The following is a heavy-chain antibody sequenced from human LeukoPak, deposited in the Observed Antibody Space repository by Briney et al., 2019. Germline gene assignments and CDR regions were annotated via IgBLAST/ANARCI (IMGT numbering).Heavy chain of an antibody. Sequence: GASVKVPCKASGYTFTSYGISWVRQAPGQGLEWMGWISAYNGNTNYAQKLQGRVTMTTDTSTSTAYMELRSLRSDDTAVYYCARTPYGSGIYYFDYWGQGTLVTVSS. CDR3: ARTPYGSGIYYFDY. D-gene: IGHD3-10*01. V-gene: IGHV1-18*04. J-gene: IGHJ4*02. CDR2: ISAYNGNT. CDR1: GYTFTSYG.